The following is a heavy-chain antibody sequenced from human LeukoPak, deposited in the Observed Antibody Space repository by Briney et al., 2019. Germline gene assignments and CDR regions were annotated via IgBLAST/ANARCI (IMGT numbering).Heavy chain of an antibody. D-gene: IGHD3-9*01. CDR2: ISAYNGNT. CDR1: GYTFTSYG. V-gene: IGHV1-18*01. CDR3: ARDRRYDIRPLDY. Sequence: ASVKVSCRASGYTFTSYGISWVRQAPGQGLEWMGWISAYNGNTNYAQKFQGRVTMTRDTSTSTAYMELRSLRSDDTAVYYCARDRRYDIRPLDYWGQGTLVTVSS. J-gene: IGHJ4*02.